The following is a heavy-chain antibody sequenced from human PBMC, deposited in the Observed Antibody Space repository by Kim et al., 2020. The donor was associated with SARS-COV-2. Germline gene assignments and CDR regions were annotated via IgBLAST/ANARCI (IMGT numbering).Heavy chain of an antibody. J-gene: IGHJ6*03. V-gene: IGHV1-3*01. D-gene: IGHD1-1*01. Sequence: ASVKVSCKASGYTFTNYAMHWVRQAPGQRLEWMGWINAGNGNTIYSQRFQGRVTITRDTSASTAYMELSSLRSEDTAVYYCPRSPLERPSSYMDVWGKGT. CDR1: GYTFTNYA. CDR2: INAGNGNT. CDR3: PRSPLERPSSYMDV.